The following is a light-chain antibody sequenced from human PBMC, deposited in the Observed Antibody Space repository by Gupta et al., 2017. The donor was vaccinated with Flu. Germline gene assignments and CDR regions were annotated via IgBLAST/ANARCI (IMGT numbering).Light chain of an antibody. CDR2: AAS. Sequence: PPPLSASVGDRVAITCRTSRDISQYLAWYQQNPGKAPHLLIYAASTLRSGVPSRFSGGGSGTNFTLAISSLQPEDVATYFCQNYHSAPWTFGRGTKVDVK. CDR1: RDISQY. J-gene: IGKJ1*01. V-gene: IGKV1-27*01. CDR3: QNYHSAPWT.